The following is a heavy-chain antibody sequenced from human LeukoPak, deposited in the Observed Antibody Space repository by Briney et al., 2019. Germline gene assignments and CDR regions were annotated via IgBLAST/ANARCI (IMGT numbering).Heavy chain of an antibody. V-gene: IGHV3-53*01. Sequence: PGGSLRLSCAASGFTNSNYHTNWVRQAPGKGLEWVSVIYSGGTTYYADSVKGRFTISRDNSKNTLYLQMNSLRAEDTAVYYCATKRGYNYGLDYWGQGTLVTVSP. CDR2: IYSGGTT. D-gene: IGHD5-18*01. CDR1: GFTNSNYH. CDR3: ATKRGYNYGLDY. J-gene: IGHJ4*02.